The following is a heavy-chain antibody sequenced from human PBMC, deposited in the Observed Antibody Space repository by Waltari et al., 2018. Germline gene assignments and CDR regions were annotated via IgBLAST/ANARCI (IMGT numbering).Heavy chain of an antibody. V-gene: IGHV4-61*02. D-gene: IGHD1-1*01. CDR2: FYISGST. CDR3: ARATNWVLEAFDL. CDR1: GGSISSGDYY. J-gene: IGHJ3*01. Sequence: QVQLQESGPGLVKPSQTLSLTCTVSGGSISSGDYYWNWIRQPAGKGLEWIGRFYISGSTNYNPSLKSRVTISVDTSKNQFSLKLRSVTAADTAVYYCARATNWVLEAFDLWGQGTMVTVSP.